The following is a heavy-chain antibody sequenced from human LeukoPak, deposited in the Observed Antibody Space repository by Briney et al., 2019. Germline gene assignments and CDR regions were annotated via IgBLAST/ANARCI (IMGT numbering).Heavy chain of an antibody. V-gene: IGHV3-23*01. Sequence: PGGSLRLSCAASGFTFSSYAMSWVRQAPGKGLEWVSAISGSGGSRYYADSVKGRFTISRDNSKNTLYLQMNSLRAEDTAVYYCAKGGGYDYYYYGMDVWGQGTTVTVSS. D-gene: IGHD5-12*01. CDR1: GFTFSSYA. CDR2: ISGSGGSR. J-gene: IGHJ6*02. CDR3: AKGGGYDYYYYGMDV.